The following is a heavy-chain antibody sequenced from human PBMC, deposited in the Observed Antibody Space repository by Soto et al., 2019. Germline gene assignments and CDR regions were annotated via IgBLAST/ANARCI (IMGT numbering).Heavy chain of an antibody. Sequence: DVQLVESGGGLVQPGRSLRLSCAASGFTFDDYAMHWVRQAPGKGLEWVSGISWNSGSIGYADSVKGRFTISRDNAKNSLYLQMNSLRAEDTALYYCAKDTEYCSGGSCYSVLLSWAFDIWGQGTMVTVSS. CDR1: GFTFDDYA. J-gene: IGHJ3*02. CDR2: ISWNSGSI. V-gene: IGHV3-9*01. CDR3: AKDTEYCSGGSCYSVLLSWAFDI. D-gene: IGHD2-15*01.